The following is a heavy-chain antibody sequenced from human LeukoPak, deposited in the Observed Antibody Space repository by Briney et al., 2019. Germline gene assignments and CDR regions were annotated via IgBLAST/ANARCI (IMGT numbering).Heavy chain of an antibody. V-gene: IGHV3-21*01. J-gene: IGHJ3*02. CDR3: ASFPPYMVRTDAFDI. Sequence: GGPQRLSCAVWGFTLSRYGMNWVRQAPGKGLEGVSSISRGSGYIFYADSVKGRYPIHRDNAKNSLYLQKKRLSAEDTAVYYCASFPPYMVRTDAFDIWGQGTMVTVSS. CDR2: ISRGSGYI. CDR1: GFTLSRYG. D-gene: IGHD3-10*01.